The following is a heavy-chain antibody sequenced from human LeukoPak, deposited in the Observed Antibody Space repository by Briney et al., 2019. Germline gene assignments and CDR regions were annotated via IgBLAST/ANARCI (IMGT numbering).Heavy chain of an antibody. D-gene: IGHD3-10*01. Sequence: GGSLRLSGASSGFTFSSYAMSWVRQGAGKGLEWVSAISGSGGSTYYADSVKGRFTISRDNSKNTLYLQMNSLRAEDTAVYYCAKALGDGGPDYWGQGTLVTVSS. CDR3: AKALGDGGPDY. J-gene: IGHJ4*02. CDR1: GFTFSSYA. CDR2: ISGSGGST. V-gene: IGHV3-23*01.